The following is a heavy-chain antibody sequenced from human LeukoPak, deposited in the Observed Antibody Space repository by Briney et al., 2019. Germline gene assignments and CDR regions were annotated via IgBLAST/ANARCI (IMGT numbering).Heavy chain of an antibody. Sequence: GSLRLSCAASGFTFSSYWMHWVRQAPGKGLVWVSRINSDGSSTSYADSVKGRFTISRDNAKNTLYLQMNSLRAEDTAVYYCAREPPDTSIDYWGQGTLVTVSS. D-gene: IGHD5-18*01. J-gene: IGHJ4*02. CDR2: INSDGSST. CDR1: GFTFSSYW. V-gene: IGHV3-74*01. CDR3: AREPPDTSIDY.